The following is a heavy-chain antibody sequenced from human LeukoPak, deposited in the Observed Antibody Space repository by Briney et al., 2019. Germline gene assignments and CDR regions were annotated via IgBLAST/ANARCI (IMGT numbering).Heavy chain of an antibody. V-gene: IGHV1-2*02. Sequence: ASVKVSCKAFGYNFKSYDINWVRQAPGQGLEWMGWINPNSGGTNYAQKFQGRVTMTRDTSISTAYMELSRLRSDDTAVYYCARDPYRGNLYGSGSLYDYWGQGTLVTVSS. CDR3: ARDPYRGNLYGSGSLYDY. CDR1: GYNFKSYD. J-gene: IGHJ4*02. CDR2: INPNSGGT. D-gene: IGHD3-10*01.